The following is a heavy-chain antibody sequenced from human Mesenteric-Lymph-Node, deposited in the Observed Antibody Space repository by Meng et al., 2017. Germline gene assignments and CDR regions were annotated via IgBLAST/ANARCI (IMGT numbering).Heavy chain of an antibody. CDR1: GDSVSSNSAA. J-gene: IGHJ4*02. V-gene: IGHV6-1*01. Sequence: SQTLSLTCAISGDSVSSNSAAWNWIRQSPSRGLEWLGRTYYRSKWSSDYAVSVRSRITINADTSKNQFSLQLNSVTPEDTAVYYCARKAVAVGTFDYWGQGTLVTVSS. D-gene: IGHD6-19*01. CDR3: ARKAVAVGTFDY. CDR2: TYYRSKWSS.